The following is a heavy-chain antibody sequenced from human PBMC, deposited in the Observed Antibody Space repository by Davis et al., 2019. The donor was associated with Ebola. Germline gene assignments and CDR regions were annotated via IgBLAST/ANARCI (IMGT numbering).Heavy chain of an antibody. CDR3: VRLYSTSWLFDY. Sequence: GESLKISCAASGFTFSSYWMSWVRQAPGKGLEWMANIKQDGSAKYYVDSVKGRFTISRDNTKNSLYLQMNSLRAEDTAVYYCVRLYSTSWLFDYWGQGTLVTVSS. J-gene: IGHJ4*02. CDR2: IKQDGSAK. V-gene: IGHV3-7*01. CDR1: GFTFSSYW. D-gene: IGHD6-6*01.